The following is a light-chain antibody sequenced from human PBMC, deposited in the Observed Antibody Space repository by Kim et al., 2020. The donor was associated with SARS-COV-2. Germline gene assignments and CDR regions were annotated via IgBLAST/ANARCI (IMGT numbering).Light chain of an antibody. CDR1: NRSSYY. V-gene: IGLV3-19*01. CDR2: GKN. Sequence: LGQTVRITCQGDNRSSYYASWYQQKPGQAPVLVIYGKNNRPSGIPDRFSGSSSGNTASLTITGAQAEDEADYYCNSRDSSGNHLVFGGGTQLTVL. J-gene: IGLJ2*01. CDR3: NSRDSSGNHLV.